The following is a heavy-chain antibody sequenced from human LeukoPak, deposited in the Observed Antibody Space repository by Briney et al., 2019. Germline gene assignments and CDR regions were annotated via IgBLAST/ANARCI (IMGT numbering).Heavy chain of an antibody. CDR1: GYTFTSYA. V-gene: IGHV7-4-1*02. J-gene: IGHJ3*02. CDR2: INTNTGNP. D-gene: IGHD3-16*01. Sequence: ASVKVSCKASGYTFTSYAMNWVRQAPGQGLEWMGWINTNTGNPTYAQGFTERFVFSLDTSVSTAYLQISSLKAEDTAVYYCARPQPQFEGNGDAFDIWGQGTMVTVSS. CDR3: ARPQPQFEGNGDAFDI.